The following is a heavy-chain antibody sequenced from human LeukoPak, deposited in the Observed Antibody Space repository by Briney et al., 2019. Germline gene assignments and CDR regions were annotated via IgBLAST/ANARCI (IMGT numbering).Heavy chain of an antibody. CDR2: IYTSGST. Sequence: SETLSLTCTVSGGSISSGSYYWSWIRQPAGKGLEWIGRIYTSGSTYYNPSLKSRVTISVGTSKNQFSLKLSSVTAADTAVYYCARDPLRTYLDYWGQGTLVTVSS. D-gene: IGHD3-16*02. V-gene: IGHV4-61*02. CDR1: GGSISSGSYY. CDR3: ARDPLRTYLDY. J-gene: IGHJ4*02.